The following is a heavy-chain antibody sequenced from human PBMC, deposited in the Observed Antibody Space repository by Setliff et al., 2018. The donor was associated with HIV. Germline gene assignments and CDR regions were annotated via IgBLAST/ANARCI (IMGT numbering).Heavy chain of an antibody. Sequence: GGSLRLSCAASGFTFRSYAMSWVRQAPGKGLEWVSTITGNSDSTYYADSAKGRFTVSRDMSRNTLYLQMNGLRAEDTSVYYCAKWGYSGFLHYWGQGALVTVSS. J-gene: IGHJ4*02. D-gene: IGHD5-12*01. CDR2: ITGNSDST. V-gene: IGHV3-23*01. CDR1: GFTFRSYA. CDR3: AKWGYSGFLHY.